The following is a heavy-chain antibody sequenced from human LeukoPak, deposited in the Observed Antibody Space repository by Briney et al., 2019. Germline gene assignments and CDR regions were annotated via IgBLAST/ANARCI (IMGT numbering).Heavy chain of an antibody. Sequence: SETLSLTCTVSGGSISSYYWSWIRQPPGKGLEWIGYIYYSGSTNYNPSLKSRVTISVDTSKNQFSLKLSSVTAADTAVYYCARLKDGYYYYGMDVWGQGTTVTVSS. J-gene: IGHJ6*02. CDR2: IYYSGST. V-gene: IGHV4-59*08. D-gene: IGHD5-24*01. CDR3: ARLKDGYYYYGMDV. CDR1: GGSISSYY.